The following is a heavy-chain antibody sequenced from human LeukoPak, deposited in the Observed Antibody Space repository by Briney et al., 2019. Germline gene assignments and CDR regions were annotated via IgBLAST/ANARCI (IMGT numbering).Heavy chain of an antibody. CDR3: ARVRDYYDSSGYGAFDI. Sequence: SETLSLTCAVYGGSFSGYYWSWIRQPPGKGLEWIGEINHSGSTNYNPSLKSRVTISVDTSKNQFSLKLSSVTAADTAVYYCARVRDYYDSSGYGAFDIWGQGTMVTVSS. D-gene: IGHD3-22*01. V-gene: IGHV4-34*01. CDR2: INHSGST. J-gene: IGHJ3*02. CDR1: GGSFSGYY.